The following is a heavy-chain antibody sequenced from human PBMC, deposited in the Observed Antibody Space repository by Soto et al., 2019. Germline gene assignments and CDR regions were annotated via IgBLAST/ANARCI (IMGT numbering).Heavy chain of an antibody. J-gene: IGHJ3*02. D-gene: IGHD3-10*01. CDR3: ARHDRTGENDPCEI. V-gene: IGHV4-39*01. Sequence: SETLSLTCTVSGGSISSSSYYWGWIRQPPGKGLEWIGSIYYSGSTYYNPSLKSRVTISVDTSKNQFSLKLSSVTAADTAVYYCARHDRTGENDPCEIWGQGKMVSV. CDR2: IYYSGST. CDR1: GGSISSSSYY.